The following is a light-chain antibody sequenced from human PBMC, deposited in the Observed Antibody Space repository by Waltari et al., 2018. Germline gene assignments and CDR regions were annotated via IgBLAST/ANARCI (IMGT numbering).Light chain of an antibody. Sequence: QSGLTHPAPVCGSPGQSTPISCTGTGRDVGIYTLVSWDQQYPGKAPKLSVYEVTKRTPGVSDRFSGSKSGNTASLTISGLQSEDEADYYCCSYAGLGIYVFGTGTKVTVL. J-gene: IGLJ1*01. CDR3: CSYAGLGIYV. CDR1: GRDVGIYTL. V-gene: IGLV2-23*02. CDR2: EVT.